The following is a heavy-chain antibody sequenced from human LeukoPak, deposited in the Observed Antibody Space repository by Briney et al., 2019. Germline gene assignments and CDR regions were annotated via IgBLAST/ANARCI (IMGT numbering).Heavy chain of an antibody. V-gene: IGHV1-69*01. J-gene: IGHJ4*02. Sequence: SVKVSCKASGGTFSSYAISWVRQAPGQGLEWMGGIIPIFGTANYAQEFQGRVTITADESTSTAYMELSSLRSEDTAVYYYARLSGYSYGYDYFDYWGQGTLVTVSS. CDR1: GGTFSSYA. D-gene: IGHD5-18*01. CDR3: ARLSGYSYGYDYFDY. CDR2: IIPIFGTA.